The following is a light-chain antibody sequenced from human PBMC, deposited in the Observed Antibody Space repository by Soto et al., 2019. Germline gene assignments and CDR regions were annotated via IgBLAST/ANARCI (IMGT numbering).Light chain of an antibody. CDR2: AAS. J-gene: IGKJ1*01. V-gene: IGKV3-20*01. Sequence: IRLTQSPGTLSLSPGERATLSCRASQSVSSYYLAWYQQKPGQAPRLLIYAASSRATGIPDRFSGGGSGTDLTLTISRLEPEDFAVYYCQQCGSSPWTFGQGTKVDIK. CDR1: QSVSSYY. CDR3: QQCGSSPWT.